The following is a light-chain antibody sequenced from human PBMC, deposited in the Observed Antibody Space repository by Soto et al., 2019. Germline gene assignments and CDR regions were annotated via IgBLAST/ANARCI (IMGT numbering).Light chain of an antibody. CDR3: QAWDSSTAIV. CDR1: KLGDKY. CDR2: QDS. V-gene: IGLV3-1*01. J-gene: IGLJ1*01. Sequence: SYELTQPPSVSVSPGQTASITCSGDKLGDKYACWYQQKPGQSPVLVIYQDSKRPSGSPERFSGSNSGNTATLTISGTQAVDEADYYCQAWDSSTAIVFGTGTKLTVL.